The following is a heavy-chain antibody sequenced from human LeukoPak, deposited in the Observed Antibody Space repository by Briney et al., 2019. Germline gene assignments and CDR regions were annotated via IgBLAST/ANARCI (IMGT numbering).Heavy chain of an antibody. V-gene: IGHV3-53*01. D-gene: IGHD5-24*01. CDR1: EFTVSRNY. CDR3: ARVEMATSSLDL. Sequence: GGSLRLSCTDSEFTVSRNYMAWVRQAPGKGLECVSVIYTGGRTFYADSVRGRLTISRDISKNTVSLQMNSLKAEDTAVYFCARVEMATSSLDLWGQGTLVIVSP. J-gene: IGHJ5*02. CDR2: IYTGGRT.